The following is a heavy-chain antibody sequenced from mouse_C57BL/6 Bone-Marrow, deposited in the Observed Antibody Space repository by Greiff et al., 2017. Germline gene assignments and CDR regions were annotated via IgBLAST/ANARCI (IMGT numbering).Heavy chain of an antibody. CDR3: AREDRWLPFWYFDV. V-gene: IGHV1-36*01. Sequence: EVQLQQSGPVLVKPGPSVKISCKASGFTFTDYYMHWVKQSHGKSLEWIGLVYPYNGGTSSNQNFKGKATLTVDTSSSTAYMELNSLTSEDSAVYYWAREDRWLPFWYFDVWGTGTTVTVSS. J-gene: IGHJ1*03. D-gene: IGHD2-2*01. CDR1: GFTFTDYY. CDR2: VYPYNGGT.